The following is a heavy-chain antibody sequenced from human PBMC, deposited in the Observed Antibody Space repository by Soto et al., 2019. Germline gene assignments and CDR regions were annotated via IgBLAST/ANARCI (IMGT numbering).Heavy chain of an antibody. CDR2: INTDGSST. D-gene: IGHD4-17*01. V-gene: IGHV3-74*01. Sequence: GGSLRLSCAASGFTFSSYWMHWVRQAPGKGLVWVSRINTDGSSTSYADSMKGRFTISRDNAKNTLYLQMNSLRAEDTAVYFCARESLLYGDPFDYWGQGTLVTVSS. CDR3: ARESLLYGDPFDY. J-gene: IGHJ4*02. CDR1: GFTFSSYW.